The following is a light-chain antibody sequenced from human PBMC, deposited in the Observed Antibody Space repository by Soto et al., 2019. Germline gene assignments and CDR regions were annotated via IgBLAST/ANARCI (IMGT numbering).Light chain of an antibody. CDR3: QQYDGDST. CDR2: KAS. J-gene: IGKJ2*01. Sequence: DIQMTQSPSTLSAYVGDRVTITCRASQSISTWLAWYQQKPGRAPNLLIYKASNLESGVPSRFSSSGSGTEFTLTISSLQPDDFATYYCQQYDGDSTFGRGTKLEIK. CDR1: QSISTW. V-gene: IGKV1-5*03.